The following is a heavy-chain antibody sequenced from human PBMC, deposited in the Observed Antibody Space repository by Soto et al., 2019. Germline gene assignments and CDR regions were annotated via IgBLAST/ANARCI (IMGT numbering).Heavy chain of an antibody. V-gene: IGHV3-7*03. D-gene: IGHD3-9*01. CDR3: AKALRYFDWLVRPWNAMDV. CDR2: IRQDGGAQ. J-gene: IGHJ6*02. Sequence: HPGGSLRLSCVASGFTFTTYWMSWVRQAPGKGLEWVANIRQDGGAQYYVDSVKGRFTISRDNAKNSVYLQMDSLRVEDTAVYYCAKALRYFDWLVRPWNAMDVWGQGTTVTVS. CDR1: GFTFTTYW.